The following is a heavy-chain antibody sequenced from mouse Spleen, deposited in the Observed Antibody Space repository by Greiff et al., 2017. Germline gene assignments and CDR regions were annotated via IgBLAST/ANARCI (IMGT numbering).Heavy chain of an antibody. D-gene: IGHD2-4*01. CDR1: GFTFSSYA. CDR2: ISSGGGNT. V-gene: IGHV5-9-3*01. J-gene: IGHJ4*01. CDR3: ARHSPYDYDVYAMDY. Sequence: DVQLVESGGGLVKLGGSLKLSCAASGFTFSSYAMSWVRQTPEKRLEWVATISSGGGNTYYPDSVKGRFTISRDNAKNTLYLQMSSLKSEDTAMYYCARHSPYDYDVYAMDYWGQGTSVTVSS.